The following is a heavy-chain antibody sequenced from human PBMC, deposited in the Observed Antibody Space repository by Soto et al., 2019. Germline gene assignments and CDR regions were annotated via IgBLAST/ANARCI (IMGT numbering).Heavy chain of an antibody. CDR3: AGELARFCSSTSCPLDY. CDR1: GGTFSSYA. CDR2: IIPIFGTA. V-gene: IGHV1-69*13. Sequence: VKVSCKASGGTFSSYAISWVRQAPGQGLEWMGGIIPIFGTANYAQKFQGRVTITADESTSTAYMELSSLRSEDTAVYYCAGELARFCSSTSCPLDYWGQGTLVTVSS. J-gene: IGHJ4*02. D-gene: IGHD2-2*01.